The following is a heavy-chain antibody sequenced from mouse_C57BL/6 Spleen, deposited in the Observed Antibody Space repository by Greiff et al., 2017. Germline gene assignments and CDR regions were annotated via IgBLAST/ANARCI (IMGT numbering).Heavy chain of an antibody. Sequence: EVKLQESGPGLVKPSQSLSLTCSVTGYSITSGYYWNWIRQFPGNKLEWMGYIRYDGSNNYNPSLKNRISLTLDTSKDQFYLNWNSVNTEDTATYDCARKGYDATACAYWGQGTLVTVSA. V-gene: IGHV3-6*01. CDR1: GYSITSGYY. CDR2: IRYDGSN. J-gene: IGHJ3*01. D-gene: IGHD2-2*01. CDR3: ARKGYDATACAY.